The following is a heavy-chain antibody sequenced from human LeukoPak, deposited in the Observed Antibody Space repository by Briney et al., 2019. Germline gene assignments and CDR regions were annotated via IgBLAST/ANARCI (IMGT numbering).Heavy chain of an antibody. CDR1: GYTFTSYA. CDR2: INTNTGNP. CDR3: ARDIKRGGYSSGWYGGAFDI. D-gene: IGHD6-19*01. J-gene: IGHJ3*02. Sequence: ASVKVSCKASGYTFTSYAMNWVRQAPGQGLEWMGWINTNTGNPTYAQGFTGRFVFSLDTSVSTAYLQISSLKAEDTAVYYCARDIKRGGYSSGWYGGAFDIWGQGTMVTVSS. V-gene: IGHV7-4-1*02.